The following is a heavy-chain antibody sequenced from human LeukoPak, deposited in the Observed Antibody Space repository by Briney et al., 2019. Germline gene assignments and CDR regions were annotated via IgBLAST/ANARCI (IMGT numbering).Heavy chain of an antibody. CDR2: ISSSSSYI. CDR1: GFTFSSYS. J-gene: IGHJ4*02. CDR3: ARDPFLGYCSGGSCHGY. D-gene: IGHD2-15*01. V-gene: IGHV3-21*01. Sequence: GGSLRLSCAASGFTFSSYSMNWVRQAPGKGLEWVSSISSSSSYIYYADSVKGRFTISRDNAKNSLYLQMNSLRAEDTAVYYCARDPFLGYCSGGSCHGYWGQGTLVTVSS.